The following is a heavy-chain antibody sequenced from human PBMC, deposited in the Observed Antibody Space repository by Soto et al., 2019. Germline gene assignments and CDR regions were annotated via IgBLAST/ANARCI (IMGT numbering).Heavy chain of an antibody. D-gene: IGHD1-7*01. J-gene: IGHJ6*02. V-gene: IGHV1-18*01. CDR3: ARVNHVFLPEGWNYDLDAPYYYYGMDV. CDR2: ISGNDGKT. CDR1: GYRFTNHG. Sequence: ASVKVSCKASGYRFTNHGISWVRQAPGQGLEWMGWISGNDGKTKYARKFQGRVTMTTDTSTSTAYMELSSLRSEDTAVYYCARVNHVFLPEGWNYDLDAPYYYYGMDVWGQGTTVTVSS.